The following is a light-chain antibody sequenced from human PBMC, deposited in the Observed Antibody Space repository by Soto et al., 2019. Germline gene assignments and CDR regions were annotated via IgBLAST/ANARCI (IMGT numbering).Light chain of an antibody. J-gene: IGKJ5*01. CDR2: GAS. CDR3: QQYGNSPPET. CDR1: QSVSSSY. Sequence: EIVLTQSPGTLSLSPGERATLSCRASQSVSSSYLAWYQQKPGQAPRLLIYGASSRATGIPDRFSGSGSGTDFTLTISRLEPEDFAEYYCQQYGNSPPETFGQGTRLEIK. V-gene: IGKV3-20*01.